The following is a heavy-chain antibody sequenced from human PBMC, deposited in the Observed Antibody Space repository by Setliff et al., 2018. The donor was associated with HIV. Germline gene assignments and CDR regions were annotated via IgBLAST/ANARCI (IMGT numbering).Heavy chain of an antibody. V-gene: IGHV4-31*03. Sequence: SETLSLTCTVSGGSISSGGYYWSWIRQHPGKGLEWIGYIYYSGSTYYNPSLKSRVTISVDTSKNQFSLKLSSVTAADTAVYYCARVGGNSRYYFDYWGQGTLVTVSS. CDR3: ARVGGNSRYYFDY. D-gene: IGHD2-21*02. CDR1: GGSISSGGYY. CDR2: IYYSGST. J-gene: IGHJ4*02.